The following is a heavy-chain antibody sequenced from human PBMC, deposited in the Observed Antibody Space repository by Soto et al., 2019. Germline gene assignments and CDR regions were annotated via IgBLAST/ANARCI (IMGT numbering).Heavy chain of an antibody. Sequence: QVQLQQWGAGLLKPSETLSLTCAVYGGSFSGYYWSWIRQPPGKGLEWIGEINHSGSTNYNPSLKGRVTESVDPSKNQVSRKLRSVTAGDTAVYYCARGGGGGLVAAKKRSFDYWGQGTLVTVSS. CDR2: INHSGST. D-gene: IGHD2-15*01. CDR3: ARGGGGGLVAAKKRSFDY. J-gene: IGHJ4*02. CDR1: GGSFSGYY. V-gene: IGHV4-34*01.